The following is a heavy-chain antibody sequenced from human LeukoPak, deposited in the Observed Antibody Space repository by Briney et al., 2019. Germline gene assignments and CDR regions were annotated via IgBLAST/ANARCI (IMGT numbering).Heavy chain of an antibody. CDR3: ARYSSGWYGGGYYYYGMDV. Sequence: SETLSLTCTVSGGSISSGSYYWSWIRQPAGKGLEWIGRIYTSGSTNYNPSLKSRVTISVDTSKNQFSLKLSSVTAADTAVYYCARYSSGWYGGGYYYYGMDVWGQGITVTVSS. CDR2: IYTSGST. V-gene: IGHV4-61*02. D-gene: IGHD6-19*01. J-gene: IGHJ6*02. CDR1: GGSISSGSYY.